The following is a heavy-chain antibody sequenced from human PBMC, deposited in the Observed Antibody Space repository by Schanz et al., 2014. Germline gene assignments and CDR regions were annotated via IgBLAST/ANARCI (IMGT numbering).Heavy chain of an antibody. D-gene: IGHD3-22*01. CDR1: GITLSGYG. CDR3: ARGREVVAKIFDV. Sequence: QVQLVESGGGVVQPGRSLRLSCAASGITLSGYGLHWVRQAPGKGLEWVGFISFDGRNTGYAHSVKGRFTISRDNAKNSLYLQMNSLRAEDTGVYYCARGREVVAKIFDVWGRGTMVTVSS. J-gene: IGHJ3*01. CDR2: ISFDGRNT. V-gene: IGHV3-30*03.